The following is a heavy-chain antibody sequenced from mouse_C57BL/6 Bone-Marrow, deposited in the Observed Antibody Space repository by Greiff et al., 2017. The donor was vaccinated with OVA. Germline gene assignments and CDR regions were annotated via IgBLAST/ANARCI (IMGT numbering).Heavy chain of an antibody. D-gene: IGHD1-1*01. CDR1: GFNIKDDY. CDR3: TTLCTTVVGPVAY. V-gene: IGHV14-4*01. J-gene: IGHJ3*01. Sequence: VQLKESGAELVRPGASVKLSCTASGFNIKDDYMHWVKQRPEQGLEWIGWIDPENGDTEYASKFQGKATITADTSSNTAYLQLSSLTSEDTAVYYGTTLCTTVVGPVAYWCQGTLVTVSA. CDR2: IDPENGDT.